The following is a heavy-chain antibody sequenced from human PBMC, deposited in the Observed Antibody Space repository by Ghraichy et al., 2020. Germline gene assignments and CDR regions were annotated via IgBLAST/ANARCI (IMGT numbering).Heavy chain of an antibody. Sequence: SETLSLTCTVSGGSISSGGYYWSWIRQHPGKGLEWIGYIYYSGSTYYNPSLKSRVTISVDTSKNQFSLKLSSVTAADTAVYYCARNWVQTGVDYWGQGTLVTVSS. V-gene: IGHV4-31*03. CDR1: GGSISSGGYY. D-gene: IGHD7-27*01. J-gene: IGHJ4*02. CDR3: ARNWVQTGVDY. CDR2: IYYSGST.